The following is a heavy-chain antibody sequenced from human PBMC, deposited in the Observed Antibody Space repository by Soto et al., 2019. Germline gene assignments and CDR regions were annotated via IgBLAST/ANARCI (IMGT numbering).Heavy chain of an antibody. D-gene: IGHD6-19*01. V-gene: IGHV3-48*03. CDR1: GFTFSSYE. J-gene: IGHJ4*02. CDR3: ARGLAVAGKGFFDY. Sequence: EVQLVESGGGLVQPGGSLRLSCAASGFTFSSYEMNWVRQAPGKGLEWVSYISSSGSTIYYADSVKGRFTISRDNAKNSLYLQMNSLRAEDTAVYYCARGLAVAGKGFFDYWGQGTLVTVSS. CDR2: ISSSGSTI.